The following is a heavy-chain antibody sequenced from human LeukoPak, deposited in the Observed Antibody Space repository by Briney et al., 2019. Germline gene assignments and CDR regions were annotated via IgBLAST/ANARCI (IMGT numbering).Heavy chain of an antibody. CDR3: ARDRIAAAYLPSDY. J-gene: IGHJ4*02. CDR2: AHNSGST. CDR1: GGSISSGAYY. V-gene: IGHV4-31*03. D-gene: IGHD6-13*01. Sequence: SETLSLTCTVSGGSISSGAYYWSWIRQHPGKGLEWIGYAHNSGSTYYNPSLKSRISISVDTSKNQFSLKLSSVTAADTAVYYCARDRIAAAYLPSDYWGQGTLVTVSS.